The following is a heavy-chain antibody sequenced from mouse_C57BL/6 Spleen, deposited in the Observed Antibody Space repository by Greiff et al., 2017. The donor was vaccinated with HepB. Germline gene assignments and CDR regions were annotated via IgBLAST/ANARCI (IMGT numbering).Heavy chain of an antibody. Sequence: QVTLKESGPGILQSSQTLSLTCSFSGFSLSTSGMGVSWIRQPSGKGLEWLAHIYWDDDKRYNPSLKSRLTIAKDTSRNQVFLKSTSVDTADTATYYCARSYDGYFDYWGQGTTLTVSS. CDR1: GFSLSTSGMG. V-gene: IGHV8-12*01. J-gene: IGHJ2*01. CDR3: ARSYDGYFDY. CDR2: IYWDDDK. D-gene: IGHD2-3*01.